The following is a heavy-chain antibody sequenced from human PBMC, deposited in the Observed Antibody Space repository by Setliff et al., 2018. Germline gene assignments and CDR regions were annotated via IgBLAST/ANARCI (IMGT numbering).Heavy chain of an antibody. J-gene: IGHJ2*01. V-gene: IGHV1-2*02. D-gene: IGHD5-12*01. CDR3: TKDLKKWLQFGWYFDL. CDR2: INPNSGGT. Sequence: GASVKVSCKASGYNFTGYYMYWVRQAPGQGLEWMGWINPNSGGTNYAQKFQGRVSMTRDTSISTAFLELIGLRSDDTAVYYCTKDLKKWLQFGWYFDLWGRGTLVTVSS. CDR1: GYNFTGYY.